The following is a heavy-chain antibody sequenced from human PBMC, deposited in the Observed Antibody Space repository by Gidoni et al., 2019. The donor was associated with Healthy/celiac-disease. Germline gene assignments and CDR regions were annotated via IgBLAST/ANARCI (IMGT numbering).Heavy chain of an antibody. J-gene: IGHJ3*02. V-gene: IGHV3-20*04. CDR2: INWNGGST. D-gene: IGHD5-12*01. CDR3: ARELRGYSGYEYLGAFDI. CDR1: GFTFAAYG. Sequence: EVQLVESGGGVVRHGGSLRLSCAASGFTFAAYGRSWVRQAPGKGLEWVSGINWNGGSTGYADSVKGRFTISRDNAKNSLYLQMNSLRAEDTALYYCARELRGYSGYEYLGAFDIWGQGTMVTVSS.